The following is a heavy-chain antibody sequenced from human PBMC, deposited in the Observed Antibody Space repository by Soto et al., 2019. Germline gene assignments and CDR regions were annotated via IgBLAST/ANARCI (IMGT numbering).Heavy chain of an antibody. V-gene: IGHV1-69*12. CDR1: GGTFSSYA. CDR2: IITIFGTA. CDR3: ATRSQRWLQPDGMDV. Sequence: QVQLVQSGAEVKKPGSSVKVSCKASGGTFSSYAISWVRQSPGQGLEWMGEIITIFGTANYAQKFQGRGTITADESSSTAYMALSSMRSEETAVYYCATRSQRWLQPDGMDVWGQGTTVTVSS. J-gene: IGHJ6*02. D-gene: IGHD5-12*01.